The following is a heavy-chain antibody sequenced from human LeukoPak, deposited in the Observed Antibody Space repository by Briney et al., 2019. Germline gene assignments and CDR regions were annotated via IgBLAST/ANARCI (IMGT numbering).Heavy chain of an antibody. CDR1: GYNLTGYY. CDR2: VKHDSGGA. CDR3: ASERSGTGAFDI. Sequence: ASVKVSCKASGYNLTGYYLHWVRQAPGQGLEYMGGVKHDSGGAHSAQNFQGRVTMTRDTSVNTAYMELTRLTSDDTAVYYCASERSGTGAFDIWGQGTLVTVSS. V-gene: IGHV1-2*02. J-gene: IGHJ3*02. D-gene: IGHD1-1*01.